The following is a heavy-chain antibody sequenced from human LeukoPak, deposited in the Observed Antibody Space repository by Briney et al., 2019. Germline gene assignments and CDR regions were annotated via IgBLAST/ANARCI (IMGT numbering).Heavy chain of an antibody. CDR3: AKDRPNYHESNGHYYRPNGDY. Sequence: GGSLRVSCAASGFTFNIYSMSWVRQAPGKGLEWVSSITSSGYATFYADSVKDRFTISRDNSKNTLYLQMSRLRAEDTAVYYCAKDRPNYHESNGHYYRPNGDYWGQGTLVTVSS. CDR2: ITSSGYAT. V-gene: IGHV3-23*01. D-gene: IGHD3-22*01. J-gene: IGHJ4*02. CDR1: GFTFNIYS.